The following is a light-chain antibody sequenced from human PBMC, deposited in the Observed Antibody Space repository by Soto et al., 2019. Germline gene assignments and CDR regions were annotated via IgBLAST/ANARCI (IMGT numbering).Light chain of an antibody. CDR1: QTISDN. Sequence: EIVMTQSPANLSVSPGESVSLSCRASQTISDNLAWYQQKPGLPPRLLIYHTSTRASGVPARYSGSGSGTDFSLTIRSLQSEDFAVYYCQSYDNWPLIFGGGTKVDIQ. V-gene: IGKV3-15*01. CDR3: QSYDNWPLI. CDR2: HTS. J-gene: IGKJ4*01.